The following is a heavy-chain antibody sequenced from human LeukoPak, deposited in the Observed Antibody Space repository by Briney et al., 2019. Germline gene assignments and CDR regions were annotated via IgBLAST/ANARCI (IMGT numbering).Heavy chain of an antibody. CDR2: IYYSGST. D-gene: IGHD6-19*01. Sequence: PSETLSLTCTVSGGSTSSSSYYWGWIRQPPGKGLEWIGSIYYSGSTYYNPSLKSRVTISVDTSKNQFSLKLSSVTAADTAVYYCARGRTSIGTGHNYSSGRRYYFDYWGQGTLVTVSS. CDR3: ARGRTSIGTGHNYSSGRRYYFDY. CDR1: GGSTSSSSYY. J-gene: IGHJ4*02. V-gene: IGHV4-39*01.